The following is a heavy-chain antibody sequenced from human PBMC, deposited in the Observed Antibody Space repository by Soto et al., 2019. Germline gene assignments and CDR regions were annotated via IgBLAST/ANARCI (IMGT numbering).Heavy chain of an antibody. Sequence: SETLSLTCTVSGGSISSYYWSWIRQPPGKGLEWIGYIYYSGSTNYNPSLKSRVTISVDTSKNQFSLKLSSVTAADTAVYYCARGRKATAFDYWGQGTLVTVSS. D-gene: IGHD5-12*01. J-gene: IGHJ4*02. V-gene: IGHV4-59*01. CDR2: IYYSGST. CDR1: GGSISSYY. CDR3: ARGRKATAFDY.